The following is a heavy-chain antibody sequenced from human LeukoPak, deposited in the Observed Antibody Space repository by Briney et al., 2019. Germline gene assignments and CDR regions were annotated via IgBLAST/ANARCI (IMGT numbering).Heavy chain of an antibody. CDR2: INHEGTGT. J-gene: IGHJ4*02. V-gene: IGHV3-74*01. Sequence: HPGGSLTLSCAASGFTFTNYWVHSVRQAPGKGLVSVSGINHEGTGTYYADSVKGRLTISRDHAKNTVGRQTNGLRRKDTYLTECASVREYWGQGTLVTVSS. CDR3: ASVREY. CDR1: GFTFTNYW.